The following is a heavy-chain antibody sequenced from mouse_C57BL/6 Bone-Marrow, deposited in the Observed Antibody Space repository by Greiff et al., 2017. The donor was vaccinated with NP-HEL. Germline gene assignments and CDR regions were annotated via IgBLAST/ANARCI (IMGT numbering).Heavy chain of an antibody. J-gene: IGHJ3*01. D-gene: IGHD1-1*01. V-gene: IGHV1-55*01. CDR2: IYPGSSST. CDR3: ARRGGITTVEGFAY. CDR1: GYTFTSYW. Sequence: QVQLQQPGAELVKPGASVKMSCKASGYTFTSYWITWVKQRPGQGLEWIGDIYPGSSSTNYNEKFKSKATLTVDTSSSTAYMQLSSLTSEDSAVYYCARRGGITTVEGFAYWGQGTLVTVSA.